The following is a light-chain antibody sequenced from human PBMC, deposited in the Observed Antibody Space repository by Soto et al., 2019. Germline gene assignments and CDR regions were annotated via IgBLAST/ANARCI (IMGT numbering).Light chain of an antibody. V-gene: IGLV1-47*01. Sequence: QSVLTQPPSASGTPGQGVTISCSGSTSNIGSNYVYWYQQLPGTAPKLLIYRNNQRPSGVPDRFSGSKSGTSASLAISGLRSDDEAHYYGQSYDSRLTAYVFGSGTKVTVL. CDR2: RNN. CDR3: QSYDSRLTAYV. J-gene: IGLJ1*01. CDR1: TSNIGSNY.